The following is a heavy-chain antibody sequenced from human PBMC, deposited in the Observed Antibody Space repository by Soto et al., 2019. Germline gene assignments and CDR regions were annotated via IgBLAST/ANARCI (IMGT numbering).Heavy chain of an antibody. J-gene: IGHJ5*02. D-gene: IGHD2-15*01. Sequence: ASVKVSCKTSGYTFTDYDINWVRQATGQGLEWIGWMNPNSGETGYAQKFQGRVTMTRSASLSTAYLELSSLRSEDAAVYYCARVAVAARPRWYNWFDPWGQGTLVTVSS. CDR2: MNPNSGET. V-gene: IGHV1-8*01. CDR1: GYTFTDYD. CDR3: ARVAVAARPRWYNWFDP.